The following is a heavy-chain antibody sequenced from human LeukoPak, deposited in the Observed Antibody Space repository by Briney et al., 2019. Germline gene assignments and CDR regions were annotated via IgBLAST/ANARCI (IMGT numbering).Heavy chain of an antibody. D-gene: IGHD2-2*01. CDR1: GFTFSSYW. Sequence: GGSLRLSCAASGFTFSSYWMHWVRQAPGKGLVWVSRINSDGSVTTYADSVKGRFTISRDDAENTLYLHMNSLRAEDTAVYYCARGLQAPPAAVADYWGQGTLVTVSS. J-gene: IGHJ4*02. V-gene: IGHV3-74*01. CDR3: ARGLQAPPAAVADY. CDR2: INSDGSVT.